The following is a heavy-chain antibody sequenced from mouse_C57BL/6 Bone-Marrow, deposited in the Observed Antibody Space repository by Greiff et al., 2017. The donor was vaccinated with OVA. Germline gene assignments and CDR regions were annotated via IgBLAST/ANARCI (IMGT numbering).Heavy chain of an antibody. J-gene: IGHJ1*03. CDR2: IWSGGST. CDR3: AKSVPHYYGSSYWYFDV. D-gene: IGHD1-1*01. Sequence: QVQLQQSGPGLVQPSQSLSITCTVSGFSLTSYGVHWVRQPPGKGLEWLGVIWSGGSTDYNAAFISRLSISKDNSKSQVFFKMNSLQADDTAIYYCAKSVPHYYGSSYWYFDVWGTGTTVTVSS. CDR1: GFSLTSYG. V-gene: IGHV2-4*01.